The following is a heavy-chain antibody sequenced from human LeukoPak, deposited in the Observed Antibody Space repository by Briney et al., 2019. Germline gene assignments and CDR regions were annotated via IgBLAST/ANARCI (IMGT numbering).Heavy chain of an antibody. V-gene: IGHV3-23*01. J-gene: IGHJ6*03. D-gene: IGHD4-23*01. Sequence: GGSLRLSCAASGFTFSSYAMSWVRQAPGKGLEWVSAISGSGGSTYYADSVKGRFTISRDNSKNTLYLQMNSLRAEDTAVYYCAKDPLPTSVVTPHYYYMDVWGKGTTVTVSS. CDR2: ISGSGGST. CDR1: GFTFSSYA. CDR3: AKDPLPTSVVTPHYYYMDV.